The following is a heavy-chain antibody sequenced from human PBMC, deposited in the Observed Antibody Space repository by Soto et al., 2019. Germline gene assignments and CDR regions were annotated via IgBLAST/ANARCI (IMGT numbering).Heavy chain of an antibody. Sequence: EVQLVESGGGLVQPGGSLRLSCAASGFTFSNYWMSWVRQAPGKGLEWVANIKQDGTEKNYVDSVRGRFTISRDNAKNSLDLQMNGLTAEDTAVYYCASVAIWGQGTPVTVSS. V-gene: IGHV3-7*01. CDR2: IKQDGTEK. CDR3: ASVAI. J-gene: IGHJ4*02. CDR1: GFTFSNYW. D-gene: IGHD5-12*01.